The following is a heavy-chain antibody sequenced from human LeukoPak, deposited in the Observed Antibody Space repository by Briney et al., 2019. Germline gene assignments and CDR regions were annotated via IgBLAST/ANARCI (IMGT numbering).Heavy chain of an antibody. J-gene: IGHJ3*02. CDR2: ISSSSTYI. CDR3: AGDYEGNLAFDI. Sequence: GGSLRLSCAASGFSFSNCSMNWVRQAPGKGLEWVSSISSSSTYIYYADSLEGRFTISRDNVRNSLYLQMNSLRAEDTAAYYCAGDYEGNLAFDIWGQGTMVTVSS. V-gene: IGHV3-21*01. CDR1: GFSFSNCS. D-gene: IGHD4-23*01.